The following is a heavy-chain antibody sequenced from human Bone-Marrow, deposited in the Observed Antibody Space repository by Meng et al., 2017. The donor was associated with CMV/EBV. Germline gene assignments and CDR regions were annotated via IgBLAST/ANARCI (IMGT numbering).Heavy chain of an antibody. CDR3: ARVGAAAGYYYGMDV. Sequence: SVKVSCKASGGTFSSYTISWVRQAPGQGLEWMGRIIPILGIANYAQKFQGRVTITADKSTSTAYMELSSLRSEDTAVYYCARVGAAAGYYYGMDVWGQGTTVTVPS. CDR1: GGTFSSYT. D-gene: IGHD6-13*01. V-gene: IGHV1-69*02. CDR2: IIPILGIA. J-gene: IGHJ6*02.